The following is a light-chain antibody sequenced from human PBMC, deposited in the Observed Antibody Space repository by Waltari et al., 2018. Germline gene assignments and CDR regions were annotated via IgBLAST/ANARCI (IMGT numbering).Light chain of an antibody. J-gene: IGKJ3*01. CDR2: AAS. Sequence: DIQMTQSPSSLSASVGEKVTITCRASQGISNALAWYQQKPGKAPKLLIYAASNLQSGVPSRFSGSGSGTDFTLTISSLQPEDFAVYYCQQRNSYPFTFGPGTKLDIK. V-gene: IGKV1-17*01. CDR3: QQRNSYPFT. CDR1: QGISNA.